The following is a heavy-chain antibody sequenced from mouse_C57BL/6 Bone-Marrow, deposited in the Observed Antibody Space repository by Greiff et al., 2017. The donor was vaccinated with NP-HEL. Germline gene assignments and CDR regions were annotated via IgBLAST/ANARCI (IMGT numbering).Heavy chain of an antibody. J-gene: IGHJ1*03. CDR2: IWRGGST. CDR1: GFSLTSYG. D-gene: IGHD1-1*01. CDR3: AKKAYYYGSSHWYFDV. Sequence: QVQLQQSGPGLVQPSQSLSITCTVSGFSLTSYGVHWVRQSPGKGLEWLGVIWRGGSTDYNAAFMSRLSITKDNSKSQVFFKMNSLQADDTAIYYCAKKAYYYGSSHWYFDVWGTGTTVTVSS. V-gene: IGHV2-5*01.